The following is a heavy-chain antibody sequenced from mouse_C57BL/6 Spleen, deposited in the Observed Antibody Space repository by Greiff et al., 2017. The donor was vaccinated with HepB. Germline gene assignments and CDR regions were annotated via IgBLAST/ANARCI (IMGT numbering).Heavy chain of an antibody. J-gene: IGHJ3*01. CDR3: AREREDAWFAY. CDR2: INPSDSET. CDR1: GYTFTDYW. V-gene: IGHV1-61*01. Sequence: VQLQQPGAVLVKPGSSVKLSCKASGYTFTDYWMDWVKQRPGKGLEWIGNINPSDSETSYNQKFKGKATLTVDKSSSTAYMQLSSLTSEDSAVYYCAREREDAWFAYWGQGTPVTVSA.